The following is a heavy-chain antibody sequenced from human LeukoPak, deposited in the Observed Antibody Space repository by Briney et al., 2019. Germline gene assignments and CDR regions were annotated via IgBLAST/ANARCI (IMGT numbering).Heavy chain of an antibody. CDR2: IYYSGST. CDR3: ARGTFGYSSSWYSNYGFDY. D-gene: IGHD6-13*01. Sequence: SETLSLTCTVSGGSISSYYWSWIRQPPGKGLEWIGYIYYSGSTNYNPSLKSRVTISVDTSKSQFSLKLSSVTAADTAVYYCARGTFGYSSSWYSNYGFDYWGQGTLVTVSS. V-gene: IGHV4-59*01. J-gene: IGHJ4*02. CDR1: GGSISSYY.